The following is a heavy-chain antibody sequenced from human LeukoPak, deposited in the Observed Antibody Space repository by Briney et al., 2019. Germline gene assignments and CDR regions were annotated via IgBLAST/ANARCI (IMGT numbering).Heavy chain of an antibody. Sequence: SETLSLTCTVSGGSISSYYWSWIRQPPGKGLEWIGYIYYSGSTNYNPSLKSRVTISVDTSKNQFSLKLSSVTAADTAVYYCARGDYGDYGWAFDIWGQGTMVTVSS. CDR3: ARGDYGDYGWAFDI. J-gene: IGHJ3*02. D-gene: IGHD4-17*01. CDR1: GGSISSYY. V-gene: IGHV4-59*01. CDR2: IYYSGST.